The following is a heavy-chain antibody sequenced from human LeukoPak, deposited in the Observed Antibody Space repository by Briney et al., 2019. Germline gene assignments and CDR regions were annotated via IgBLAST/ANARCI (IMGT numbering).Heavy chain of an antibody. CDR3: ATGFLTIFGVVTHDY. V-gene: IGHV1-24*01. CDR2: FDPEDGET. CDR1: GYTLTELP. D-gene: IGHD3-3*01. J-gene: IGHJ4*02. Sequence: ASVKVSCKVSGYTLTELPMHWVRQAPGKGLEWMGGFDPEDGETIYAQKFQGRVTMTEDTSTDTAYMELSSLRSEDTAVYYCATGFLTIFGVVTHDYWGQGTLVTVSS.